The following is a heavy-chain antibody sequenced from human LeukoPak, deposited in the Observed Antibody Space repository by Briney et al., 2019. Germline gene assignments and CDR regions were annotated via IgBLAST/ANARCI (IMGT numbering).Heavy chain of an antibody. CDR1: GFTFTNAW. D-gene: IGHD5-18*01. CDR2: IKSKADGGTA. Sequence: GGSLRLSCAASGFTFTNAWMSWVRQTPGKGLEWVGRIKSKADGGTADYAAPVKDRFTISRDDSENTLYLQMNSLKTEDTAVYYCGGYNYGYDYWGQGTLVTVSS. CDR3: GGYNYGYDY. J-gene: IGHJ4*02. V-gene: IGHV3-15*01.